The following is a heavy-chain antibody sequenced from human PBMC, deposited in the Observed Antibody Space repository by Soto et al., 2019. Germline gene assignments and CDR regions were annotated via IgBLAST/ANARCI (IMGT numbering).Heavy chain of an antibody. CDR3: ARDRDRSSSLWFDR. D-gene: IGHD6-6*01. J-gene: IGHJ5*02. CDR1: GFTFSSYS. Sequence: EVQLVESGGGLVKPGGSLRLSCAASGFTFSSYSMNWVRQAPGKGLEWVSSISSSSSYIYYADSVKGRFTIPRDNAKKSLYLQMNSQRAEDTAVAYSARDRDRSSSLWFDRWGQGTRDTVAS. V-gene: IGHV3-21*01. CDR2: ISSSSSYI.